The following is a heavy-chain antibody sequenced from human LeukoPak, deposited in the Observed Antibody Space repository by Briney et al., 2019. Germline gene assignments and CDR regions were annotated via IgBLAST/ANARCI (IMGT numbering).Heavy chain of an antibody. D-gene: IGHD6-13*01. CDR1: GFTFSSYA. V-gene: IGHV3-23*01. J-gene: IGHJ4*02. CDR2: ISGSGDRR. Sequence: GGSLRLSCGASGFTFSSYAMSWVRQAPGKGLEWVSGISGSGDRRNDADSVKGRFTISRDISKNTLYLQMNSLRAEGTAVYYCAKGPKQLLVGSRGYYFDYWGQGTLVTVSS. CDR3: AKGPKQLLVGSRGYYFDY.